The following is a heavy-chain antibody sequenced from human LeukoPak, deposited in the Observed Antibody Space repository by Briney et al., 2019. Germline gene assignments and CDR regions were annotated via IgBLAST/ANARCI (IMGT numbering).Heavy chain of an antibody. Sequence: GGSLRLSCAASGFSVSSTYMSWVRQAPGKGLEWVSVIYSSGNIYYIDSVKGRFTISRDNAKNSLYLQMNSPRAEDTAVYYCAGYCSSTSCHMRRDYWGQGTLVTVSS. CDR2: IYSSGNI. D-gene: IGHD2-2*01. CDR3: AGYCSSTSCHMRRDY. J-gene: IGHJ4*02. V-gene: IGHV3-53*01. CDR1: GFSVSSTY.